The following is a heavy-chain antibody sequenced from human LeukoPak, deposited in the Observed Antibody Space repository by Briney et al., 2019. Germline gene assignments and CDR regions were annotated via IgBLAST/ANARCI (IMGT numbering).Heavy chain of an antibody. CDR1: GYTFTNFY. Sequence: ASVKVSCMASGYTFTNFYMYWVRQAPGQGLEWMGIINPSGGSTSYAQKFQGRVTMTRDTSTSTVYMELSSLRSEDTAMYYCAGSSGYTYGFYYWGQGTLVTVSS. D-gene: IGHD5-18*01. J-gene: IGHJ4*02. V-gene: IGHV1-46*01. CDR3: AGSSGYTYGFYY. CDR2: INPSGGST.